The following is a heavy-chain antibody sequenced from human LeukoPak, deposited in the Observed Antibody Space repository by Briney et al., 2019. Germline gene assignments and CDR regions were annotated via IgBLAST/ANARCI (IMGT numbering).Heavy chain of an antibody. CDR1: SYSISSGYY. V-gene: IGHV4-61*02. CDR2: IHTSGST. D-gene: IGHD3-3*01. Sequence: SETLSLTCTVSSYSISSGYYWGWIRQPAGKGLEWIGRIHTSGSTNYNPSLKSRVTMSVDTSKKQFSLRLTSVTAADTAVYFCARGAEHYAFWRGYAGYSDYWGQGISVTDSS. CDR3: ARGAEHYAFWRGYAGYSDY. J-gene: IGHJ4*02.